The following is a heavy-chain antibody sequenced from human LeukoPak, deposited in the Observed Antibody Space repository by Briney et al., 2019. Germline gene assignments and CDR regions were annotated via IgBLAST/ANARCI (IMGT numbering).Heavy chain of an antibody. CDR1: GFTFSSYG. CDR2: IWYDGSNK. CDR3: AREGIVGATRYFDY. D-gene: IGHD1-26*01. V-gene: IGHV3-33*01. Sequence: GGSLRLSCAASGFTFSSYGMHWVRQAPGKGLEWVAVIWYDGSNKYYADSVKGRFTISRDNSKNTLYLQMNSLRAEDTAVYYCAREGIVGATRYFDYWGQGTLVTVSS. J-gene: IGHJ4*02.